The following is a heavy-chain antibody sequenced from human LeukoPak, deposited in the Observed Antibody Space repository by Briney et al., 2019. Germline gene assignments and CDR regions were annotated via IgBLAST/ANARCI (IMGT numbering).Heavy chain of an antibody. V-gene: IGHV3-30*01. CDR2: ISYVGSNE. CDR3: ARVPGGYCSSTSCPYYFDY. Sequence: GRSLRLSCAASGFTFSSYAMHWVRQVPGKGLEWVAVISYVGSNEYYADSVKGRFTISRDNSKSTLYLQMNSLRAEDTAVYSCARVPGGYCSSTSCPYYFDYWGQGTLVTVSS. D-gene: IGHD2-2*01. J-gene: IGHJ4*02. CDR1: GFTFSSYA.